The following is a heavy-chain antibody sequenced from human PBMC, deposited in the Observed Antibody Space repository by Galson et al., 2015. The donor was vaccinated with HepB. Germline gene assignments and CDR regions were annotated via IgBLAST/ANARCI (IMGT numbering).Heavy chain of an antibody. CDR3: ARGYGSAWWYYFDY. CDR2: ISYDGYSK. Sequence: SLRLSCAASGFTFSSYAMHWVRQAPGKGLEWVAVISYDGYSKDYADSVKGRFTISRDNSKNTLYLQMNSLRLEDTAVYYCARGYGSAWWYYFDYWGQGTLVTVSS. CDR1: GFTFSSYA. V-gene: IGHV3-30*04. D-gene: IGHD6-19*01. J-gene: IGHJ4*02.